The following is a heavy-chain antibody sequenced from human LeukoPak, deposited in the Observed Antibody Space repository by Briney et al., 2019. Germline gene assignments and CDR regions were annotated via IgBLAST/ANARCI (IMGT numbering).Heavy chain of an antibody. J-gene: IGHJ4*02. CDR2: ISGSGGTT. V-gene: IGHV3-23*01. D-gene: IGHD3-10*01. CDR3: AKAPSYGSGSYNYFDY. CDR1: GFTFSSYA. Sequence: GGSLRLSCAASGFTFSSYAMSWVRQAPGKGLEWVSAISGSGGTTYYADSVKGRFTISRDSSKNTLYLQMNSLRAEDTAVYYCAKAPSYGSGSYNYFDYWGQGTLVTVSS.